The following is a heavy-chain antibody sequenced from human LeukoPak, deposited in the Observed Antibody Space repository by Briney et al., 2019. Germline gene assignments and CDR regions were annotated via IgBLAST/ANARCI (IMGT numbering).Heavy chain of an antibody. CDR1: GYSFTSYW. V-gene: IGHV5-51*01. Sequence: GESLKISCKGSGYSFTSYWIGWVRQMPGKGLEWMGIIYPGDSGTRYSPSFQGQVTISADKSISTAYLQWSSLKASDTAMYYCARPMLNYYDSSGYYGDDAFDIWGQGTMVTVSS. CDR3: ARPMLNYYDSSGYYGDDAFDI. D-gene: IGHD3-22*01. J-gene: IGHJ3*02. CDR2: IYPGDSGT.